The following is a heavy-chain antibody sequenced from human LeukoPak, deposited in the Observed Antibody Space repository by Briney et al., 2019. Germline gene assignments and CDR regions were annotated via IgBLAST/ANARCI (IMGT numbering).Heavy chain of an antibody. D-gene: IGHD3-10*01. CDR1: GFXFSSYA. CDR2: ISSSGGST. Sequence: GSLRLSCAASGFXFSSYAMSWVRQAPGKGLEWASAISSSGGSTYYADSVKGRFTISRDNSKNTLYLQMNSLRAEDTAVYYCAKDRVWFGESDFDYWGQGTLVTVSS. V-gene: IGHV3-23*01. CDR3: AKDRVWFGESDFDY. J-gene: IGHJ4*02.